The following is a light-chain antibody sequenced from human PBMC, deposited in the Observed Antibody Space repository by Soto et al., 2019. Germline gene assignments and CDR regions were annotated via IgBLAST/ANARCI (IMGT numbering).Light chain of an antibody. Sequence: QSALTQPASACGSPGQSITISCTGSSSDVGGYDYVSWYQHQPGKAPKLMIYEVASRPSGVSNRFSGSKSGNTASLTIAGLRAEDEGEYYCSSHSSSNTLVVFGGGTKLTVL. J-gene: IGLJ3*02. CDR1: SSDVGGYDY. CDR2: EVA. V-gene: IGLV2-14*01. CDR3: SSHSSSNTLVV.